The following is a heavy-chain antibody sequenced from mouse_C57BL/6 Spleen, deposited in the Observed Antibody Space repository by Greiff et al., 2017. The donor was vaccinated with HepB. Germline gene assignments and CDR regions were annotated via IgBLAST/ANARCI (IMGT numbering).Heavy chain of an antibody. J-gene: IGHJ3*01. CDR1: GYTFTDYE. CDR2: IDPETGGT. V-gene: IGHV1-15*01. D-gene: IGHD1-1*01. Sequence: QESGAELVRPGASVTLSCKASGYTFTDYEMHWVKQTPVHGLEWIGAIDPETGGTAYNQKFKGKAILTADKSSSTAYMELRSLTSEDSAVYYCTADYYGGGFAYWGQGTLVTVSA. CDR3: TADYYGGGFAY.